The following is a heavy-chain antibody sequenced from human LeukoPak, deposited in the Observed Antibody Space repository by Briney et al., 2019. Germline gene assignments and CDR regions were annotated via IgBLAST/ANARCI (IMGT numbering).Heavy chain of an antibody. CDR3: ARGYHVSSGYYCMHV. D-gene: IGHD2-2*01. V-gene: IGHV4-4*02. CDR1: GGSISNINR. J-gene: IGHJ6*04. Sequence: SETLSLTCAVSGGSISNINRWSGGRPPGGKGQEGIGEIYNSGTTNYNQSLKSRVTISVDKAKNQFSLKMDSVTAADTAVYYCARGYHVSSGYYCMHVWGKGTTVTVSS. CDR2: IYNSGTT.